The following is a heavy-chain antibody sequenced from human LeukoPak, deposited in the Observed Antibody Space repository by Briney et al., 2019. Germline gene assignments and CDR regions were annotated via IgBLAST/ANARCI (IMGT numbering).Heavy chain of an antibody. CDR3: TSLRTPYYNDEWVDP. V-gene: IGHV3-48*04. J-gene: IGHJ5*02. CDR1: GFTITSWS. D-gene: IGHD3/OR15-3a*01. CDR2: ISSGGSPI. Sequence: GGSLRLTCAVSGFTITSWSMNWVRQAPGKGLEWLSYISSGGSPIYYADSAKGRFTISRDDAKNLVYLQMNSLRAEDTAVYYCTSLRTPYYNDEWVDPWGQGALVTVSS.